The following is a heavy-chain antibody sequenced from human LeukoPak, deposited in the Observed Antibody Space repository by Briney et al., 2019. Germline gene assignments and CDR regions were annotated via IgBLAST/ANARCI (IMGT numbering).Heavy chain of an antibody. Sequence: SVKVSCKASGGTFSSYAISWVRQATGQGLEWMGGIIPIFGTANYAQKFQGRVTITTDESTSTAYMELSSLRSEDTAVYYCARSGGYSGYDYNWFDPWGQGTLVTVSS. CDR3: ARSGGYSGYDYNWFDP. CDR2: IIPIFGTA. CDR1: GGTFSSYA. D-gene: IGHD5-12*01. V-gene: IGHV1-69*05. J-gene: IGHJ5*02.